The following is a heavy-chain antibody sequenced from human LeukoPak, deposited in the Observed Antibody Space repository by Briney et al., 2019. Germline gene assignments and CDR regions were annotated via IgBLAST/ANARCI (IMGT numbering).Heavy chain of an antibody. CDR1: GGSFSGYY. V-gene: IGHV4-34*01. CDR2: INHSGST. J-gene: IGHJ4*02. CDR3: ARRQRGRYYYDSSGYLTNFDY. D-gene: IGHD3-22*01. Sequence: SETLSLTCAVYGGSFSGYYWSWIRQPPGKGLEWIGEINHSGSTNYNPSLKSRVTISVATSKNQFSLKLRSVTAADTAVYYCARRQRGRYYYDSSGYLTNFDYWGQGTLVTVSS.